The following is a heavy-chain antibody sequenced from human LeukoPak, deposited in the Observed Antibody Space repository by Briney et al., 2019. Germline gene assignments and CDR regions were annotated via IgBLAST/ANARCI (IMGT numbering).Heavy chain of an antibody. CDR2: IYAGDSDT. CDR3: ARQGGSSSKGYYYYHMDV. Sequence: GEALNISCKGSGYRFTSYWIAWVRQMPGKGLEWMGVIYAGDSDTRYSPSFQGQVTISADKSINTAYLQWSSLKASDTAMYYCARQGGSSSKGYYYYHMDVWGKGTTVTVSS. CDR1: GYRFTSYW. V-gene: IGHV5-51*01. D-gene: IGHD6-6*01. J-gene: IGHJ6*03.